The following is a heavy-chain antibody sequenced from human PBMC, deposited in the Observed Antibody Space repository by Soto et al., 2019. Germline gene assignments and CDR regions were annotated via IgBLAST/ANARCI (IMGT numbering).Heavy chain of an antibody. V-gene: IGHV4-34*01. J-gene: IGHJ4*02. CDR1: GGSFNDDY. CDR3: ARGPPLGS. CDR2: INDSGST. Sequence: SETLSLTCAVEGGSFNDDYWSWIRQSPGKGLEWIGEINDSGSTKYNPSLKSRVTISVDRSKSQFSLNLSSVTAADTAVYYCARGPPLGSWGQGTLVTVSS.